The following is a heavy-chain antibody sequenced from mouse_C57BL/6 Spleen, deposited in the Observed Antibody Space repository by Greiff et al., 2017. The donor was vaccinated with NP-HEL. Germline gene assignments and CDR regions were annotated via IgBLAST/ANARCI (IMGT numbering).Heavy chain of an antibody. CDR2: INPGSGGT. D-gene: IGHD2-10*01. CDR1: GYAFTNYL. V-gene: IGHV1-54*01. CDR3: ARKTPYYHYAMDY. J-gene: IGHJ4*01. Sequence: QVQLQQSGAELVRPGTSVKVSCKASGYAFTNYLIEWVKQRPGQGLEWIGVINPGSGGTNYNEKFKGKATLTADKSSSTAYMQLSSLTSEDSAVYFCARKTPYYHYAMDYWGQGTSVTVSS.